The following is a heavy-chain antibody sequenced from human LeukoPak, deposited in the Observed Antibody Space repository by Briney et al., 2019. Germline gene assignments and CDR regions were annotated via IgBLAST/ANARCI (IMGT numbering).Heavy chain of an antibody. J-gene: IGHJ4*02. CDR2: FYLGDGET. V-gene: IGHV1-24*01. D-gene: IGHD5-12*01. CDR1: GYTLTELS. CDR3: AAGDPWHLLDY. Sequence: ASVKVSCKVSGYTLTELSMHWVRQAPGKGLEWMGGFYLGDGETIFAQTFQGRVSMTEDTSTDTAYMEMMSVTSEDTAVYYCAAGDPWHLLDYWGQGTLVTVSS.